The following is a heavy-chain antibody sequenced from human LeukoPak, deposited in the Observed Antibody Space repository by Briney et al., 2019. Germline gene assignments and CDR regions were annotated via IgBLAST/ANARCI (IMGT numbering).Heavy chain of an antibody. J-gene: IGHJ4*02. Sequence: GASVKVSCKASGYTFTSYYMHWVRQAPGQGLEWMGLINPTGGSTGYAQKFQGRVTMTRDMSTSTDYMELSSLRSEDTAIYYCARFAVHRRITVAGQFGLDYWGQGTLVSLSS. V-gene: IGHV1-46*01. CDR2: INPTGGST. CDR1: GYTFTSYY. CDR3: ARFAVHRRITVAGQFGLDY. D-gene: IGHD6-19*01.